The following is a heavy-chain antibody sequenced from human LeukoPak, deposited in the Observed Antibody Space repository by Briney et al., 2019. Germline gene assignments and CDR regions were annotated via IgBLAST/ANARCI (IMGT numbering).Heavy chain of an antibody. Sequence: SETLSLTCAVSGGSISSGGYSWSWMRQPPGKGLEWNGYIYHSGSTYYNPSLKSRVTISVDRSKNQFSLKLSSVTAADTAVYYCARVGSSGYYQNWFDPWGQGTLVTVSS. J-gene: IGHJ5*02. V-gene: IGHV4-30-2*01. CDR3: ARVGSSGYYQNWFDP. D-gene: IGHD3-22*01. CDR1: GGSISSGGYS. CDR2: IYHSGST.